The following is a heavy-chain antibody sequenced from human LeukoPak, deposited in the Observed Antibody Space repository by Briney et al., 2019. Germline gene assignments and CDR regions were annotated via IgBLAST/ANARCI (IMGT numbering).Heavy chain of an antibody. CDR2: IYYSGST. D-gene: IGHD1-26*01. J-gene: IGHJ4*02. CDR3: AREGVVGATTPFDY. V-gene: IGHV4-30-4*08. Sequence: SETLSLTCTVSGGSVSTGDYYWSWIRQPPGKGLEWIGYIYYSGSTYYHPSLKSRLTISVDTSKNQFSLRLSSVTAADTAVYYCAREGVVGATTPFDYWGQGTLVTVSS. CDR1: GGSVSTGDYY.